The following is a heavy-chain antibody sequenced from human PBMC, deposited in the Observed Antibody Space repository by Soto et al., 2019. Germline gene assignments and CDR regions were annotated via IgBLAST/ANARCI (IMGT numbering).Heavy chain of an antibody. D-gene: IGHD2-15*01. Sequence: SETLSLTCAVYGGSFSGYYWSWIRQPPGKGLEWIGEINHSGSTNYNPSLKSRVTISVDTSKNQFSLKLSSVTAADTAVYYCARGLYCSGGSCYSNYYYYYYMDVWGKGTTVTVSS. CDR2: INHSGST. V-gene: IGHV4-34*01. CDR3: ARGLYCSGGSCYSNYYYYYYMDV. CDR1: GGSFSGYY. J-gene: IGHJ6*03.